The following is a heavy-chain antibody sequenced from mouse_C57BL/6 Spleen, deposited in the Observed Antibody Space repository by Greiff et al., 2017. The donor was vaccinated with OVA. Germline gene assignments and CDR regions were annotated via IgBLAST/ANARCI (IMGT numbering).Heavy chain of an antibody. CDR3: ARDPGRFAY. V-gene: IGHV1-82*01. CDR1: GFAFSSSW. J-gene: IGHJ3*01. CDR2: IYPGDGDT. Sequence: QVQLQQSGPELVKPGASVKISCKASGFAFSSSWMNWVKQRPGKGLEWIGRIYPGDGDTNYNGKFKGKATLTADKSSSTAYMQLSSLTSEDSAVYFCARDPGRFAYWGQGTLVTVSA.